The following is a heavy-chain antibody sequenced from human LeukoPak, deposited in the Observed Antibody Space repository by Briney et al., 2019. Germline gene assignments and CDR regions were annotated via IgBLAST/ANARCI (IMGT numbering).Heavy chain of an antibody. CDR1: GGSISGYY. CDR2: INHSGST. D-gene: IGHD3-22*01. Sequence: SETLSLTCTVSGGSISGYYWSWIRQPPGKGLEWIGEINHSGSTNYNPSLKSRVTISVDTSKNQFSLKLSSVTAADTAVYYCATLYDSSGYYPFWGQGTLVTVSS. CDR3: ATLYDSSGYYPF. V-gene: IGHV4-34*01. J-gene: IGHJ4*02.